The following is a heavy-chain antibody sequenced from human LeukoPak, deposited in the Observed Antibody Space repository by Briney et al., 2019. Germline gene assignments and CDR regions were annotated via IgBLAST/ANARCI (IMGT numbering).Heavy chain of an antibody. CDR3: ASMGVGDDTSMVDY. CDR1: GGSISRSTSY. D-gene: IGHD5-18*01. Sequence: PSETLSLTCTVSGGSISRSTSYWGWIRQPPGQGLEWIGSIFYTGSTDYNPSLKSRVTISVDTSKNQFSLRLSSVTAADTAVFYCASMGVGDDTSMVDYWGQGTLVTVSS. V-gene: IGHV4-39*01. J-gene: IGHJ4*02. CDR2: IFYTGST.